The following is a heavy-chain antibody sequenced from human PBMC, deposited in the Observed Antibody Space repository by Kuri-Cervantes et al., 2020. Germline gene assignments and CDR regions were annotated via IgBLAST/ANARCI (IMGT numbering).Heavy chain of an antibody. V-gene: IGHV1-18*01. CDR2: ISAYNGNT. D-gene: IGHD2-15*01. CDR3: ARGGGVVVAATPYDY. Sequence: AAVKVACKGSGYTFTSYGISWVRQAPGQGLEWMGWISAYNGNTNYAQKLQGRVTMTTDTSTSTAYMELRSLRSDDTAVYYCARGGGVVVAATPYDYWGQGTLVTVSS. CDR1: GYTFTSYG. J-gene: IGHJ4*02.